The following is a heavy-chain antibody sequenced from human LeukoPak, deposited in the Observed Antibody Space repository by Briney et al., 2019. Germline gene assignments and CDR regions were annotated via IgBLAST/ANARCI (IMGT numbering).Heavy chain of an antibody. J-gene: IGHJ5*02. D-gene: IGHD4-23*01. CDR2: INPNIGGT. Sequence: ASVKVSCKASGYTFTSYGISWVRQAPGQGLEWMGWINPNIGGTNYAQKFQGRVTMTRDTSISTAYMDLSSLTSDDTAVYYCARSNYGGQGAGDNWFDPWGQGTLVTVSS. CDR1: GYTFTSYG. CDR3: ARSNYGGQGAGDNWFDP. V-gene: IGHV1-2*02.